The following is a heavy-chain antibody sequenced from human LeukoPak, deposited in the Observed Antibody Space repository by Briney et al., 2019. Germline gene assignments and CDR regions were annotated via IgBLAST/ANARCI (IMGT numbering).Heavy chain of an antibody. Sequence: PGGSLRLSCAASGFTFSSYAMSWVRQAPGMGLAWVSAISGSGGSTYYADSVKGRFTISRDTSKNTLYLQVNSLRAEDTAVYYCARGRYYDNSVYYYFDYWGQGTLVTVSS. CDR3: ARGRYYDNSVYYYFDY. D-gene: IGHD3-22*01. CDR2: ISGSGGST. V-gene: IGHV3-23*01. J-gene: IGHJ4*02. CDR1: GFTFSSYA.